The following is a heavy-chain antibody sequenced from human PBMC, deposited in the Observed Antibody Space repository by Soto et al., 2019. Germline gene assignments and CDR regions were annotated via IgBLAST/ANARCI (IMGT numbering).Heavy chain of an antibody. J-gene: IGHJ6*02. CDR2: ISTYNGDA. Sequence: QGQLVQSGAEVKKPGASVKVSCKASGYSFTTYGISWVRQAPGQGLEWMGWISTYNGDADYAQSLQGRVSMTTGTATTTACMVLRSLRSDDTAVYYCARVGSRPYYCYGMDVWGQGTTVTVSS. D-gene: IGHD2-15*01. V-gene: IGHV1-18*01. CDR1: GYSFTTYG. CDR3: ARVGSRPYYCYGMDV.